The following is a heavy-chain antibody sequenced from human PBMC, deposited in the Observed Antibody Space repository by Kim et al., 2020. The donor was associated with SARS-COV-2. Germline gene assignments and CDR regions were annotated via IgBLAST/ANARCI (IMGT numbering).Heavy chain of an antibody. D-gene: IGHD6-19*01. CDR2: INQDGSET. CDR1: GFTFDSVW. J-gene: IGHJ4*02. CDR3: GRGSGWSFYY. Sequence: GGSLRLSCAASGFTFDSVWMSWLRQAPGKGLEWVAHINQDGSETYNVDSVKGRFTISRDNAKNSLFLQMNNLRVGDTAVYYCGRGSGWSFYYGGQGTLVTVSS. V-gene: IGHV3-7*03.